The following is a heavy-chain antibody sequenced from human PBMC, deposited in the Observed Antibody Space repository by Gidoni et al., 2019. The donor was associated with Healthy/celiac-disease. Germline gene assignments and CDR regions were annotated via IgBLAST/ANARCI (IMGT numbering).Heavy chain of an antibody. CDR2: IIPIFGTA. CDR3: ARGGSSGWSPLDYFDY. D-gene: IGHD6-19*01. V-gene: IGHV1-69*06. Sequence: QVQLVQSGAEVKKPGSSVKVSCKASGGTFSSYAISWVRQAPGQGLEWMGGIIPIFGTANYAQKFQGRVTITADKSTSTAYMELSSLRSEDTAVYYGARGGSSGWSPLDYFDYWGQGTLVTVSS. J-gene: IGHJ4*02. CDR1: GGTFSSYA.